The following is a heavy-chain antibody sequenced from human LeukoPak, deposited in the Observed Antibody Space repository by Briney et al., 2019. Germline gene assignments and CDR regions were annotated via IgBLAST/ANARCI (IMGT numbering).Heavy chain of an antibody. V-gene: IGHV3-23*01. CDR1: GFTFSSYA. D-gene: IGHD2-8*01. J-gene: IGHJ3*02. CDR2: FSSSGGST. Sequence: PGGSLRLSCAASGFTFSSYAMSWVRQAPGKGLEWVSTFSSSGGSTYYADSVKGRFTVSRDNSKNTLSLQMNSLRLEDTAVYFCAKDSRSRNGIYDPFDIWGQGTMVTVSS. CDR3: AKDSRSRNGIYDPFDI.